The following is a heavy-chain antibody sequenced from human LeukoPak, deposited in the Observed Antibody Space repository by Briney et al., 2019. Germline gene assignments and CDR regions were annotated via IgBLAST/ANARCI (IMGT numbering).Heavy chain of an antibody. Sequence: SETLSLTCIVSGGPISSGDYYWSWIRQHPGKGLEWIEYIYYSGSSYYNPSLKSRVTISVDTSKNQFSLKLSSVTAADTAVYYCARCGDIVVVPAPYYGMDVWGQGTTVTVSS. CDR3: ARCGDIVVVPAPYYGMDV. V-gene: IGHV4-31*03. D-gene: IGHD2-2*01. CDR1: GGPISSGDYY. CDR2: IYYSGSS. J-gene: IGHJ6*02.